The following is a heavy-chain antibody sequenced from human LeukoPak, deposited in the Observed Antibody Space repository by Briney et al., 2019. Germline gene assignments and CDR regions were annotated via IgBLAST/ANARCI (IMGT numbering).Heavy chain of an antibody. CDR2: ISSSSSYI. Sequence: PGGSLRLSCAASGFTFSSYSMNWVRQAPGKGLEWASSISSSSSYIYYADSVKGRFTISRDNAKNSLYLQMNSLRAEDTAVYYCARGAPLGYCSSTSCYTGGDCYYYYMDVWGKGTTVTVSS. D-gene: IGHD2-2*02. V-gene: IGHV3-21*01. CDR3: ARGAPLGYCSSTSCYTGGDCYYYYMDV. CDR1: GFTFSSYS. J-gene: IGHJ6*03.